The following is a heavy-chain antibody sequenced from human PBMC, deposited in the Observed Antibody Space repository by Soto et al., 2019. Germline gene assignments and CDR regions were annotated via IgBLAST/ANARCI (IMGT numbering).Heavy chain of an antibody. V-gene: IGHV6-1*01. Sequence: SQTLSLTCAISGDRVSSTSVAWNWIRQSPSRGLEWLGRTYYRSQWYQNYTMSVRSRITIIADTSKNHFSLHLNSVTPEDTAVYYCVRGRYYAFDIWGQATLVTVSS. CDR2: TYYRSQWYQ. D-gene: IGHD5-18*01. CDR3: VRGRYYAFDI. J-gene: IGHJ3*02. CDR1: GDRVSSTSVA.